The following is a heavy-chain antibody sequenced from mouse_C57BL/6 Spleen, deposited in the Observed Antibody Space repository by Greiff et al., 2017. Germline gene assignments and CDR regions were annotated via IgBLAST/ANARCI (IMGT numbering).Heavy chain of an antibody. CDR1: GYTFTDYY. D-gene: IGHD2-4*01. V-gene: IGHV1-26*01. CDR2: INPKNGGT. CDR3: ARRGYDYDEDLDD. Sequence: EVQLQQSGPELVKPGASVKISCKASGYTFTDYYMNWVKQSHGKSLDWIGDINPKNGGTSYNQKFKGKATLTVDKSSSTAYMELRSPTSEDSAVYYCARRGYDYDEDLDDWGQGTTLTVSS. J-gene: IGHJ2*01.